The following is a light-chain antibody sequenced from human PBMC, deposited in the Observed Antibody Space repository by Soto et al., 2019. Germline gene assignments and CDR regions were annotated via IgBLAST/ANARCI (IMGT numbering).Light chain of an antibody. CDR3: SSYAATVYV. CDR1: SNDVGGYNF. J-gene: IGLJ1*01. Sequence: QSALTQPPSASGSPGQSVTISCTGTSNDVGGYNFVSWFQQHPGKVPKLIMYEVSKRPTGVPDRFSGSKSGNTASLTVSGLQADDEADYYCSSYAATVYVFGTGTKVTVL. V-gene: IGLV2-8*01. CDR2: EVS.